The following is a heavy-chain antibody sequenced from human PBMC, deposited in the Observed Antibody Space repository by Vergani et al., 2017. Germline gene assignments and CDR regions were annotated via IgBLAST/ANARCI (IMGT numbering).Heavy chain of an antibody. CDR3: AGVVLVVVSGRGDYYYYDYMDV. J-gene: IGHJ6*03. D-gene: IGHD3-22*01. Sequence: QLQLQESGPGLVKPSETLSLTCTVSGGSISSSSYYWGWIRQPPGKGLEWIGSIYYSVSTYYNPSLKRRVTISVDTSKNQFSLKLSSVTAADTAGYDCAGVVLVVVSGRGDYYYYDYMDVWGKGTTVTVSS. CDR1: GGSISSSSYY. CDR2: IYYSVST. V-gene: IGHV4-39*07.